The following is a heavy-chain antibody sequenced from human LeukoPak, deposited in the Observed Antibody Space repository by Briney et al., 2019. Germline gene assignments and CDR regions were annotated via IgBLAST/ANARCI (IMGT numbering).Heavy chain of an antibody. CDR1: GFTFSSYS. V-gene: IGHV3-21*01. D-gene: IGHD3-16*01. J-gene: IGHJ4*02. CDR2: ISSSSSYI. CDR3: AREDAGGDIDY. Sequence: GGSLRLSCAASGFTFSSYSMNWVRQAPGKGLEWVSSISSSSSYIYYADSVKGRFTISRDNAKNSLYLQMSSLRAEDTAVYYCAREDAGGDIDYWGQGTLVTVSS.